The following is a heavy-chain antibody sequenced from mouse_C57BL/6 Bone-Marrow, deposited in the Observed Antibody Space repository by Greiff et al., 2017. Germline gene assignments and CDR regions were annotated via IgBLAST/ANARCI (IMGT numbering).Heavy chain of an antibody. D-gene: IGHD2-1*01. CDR3: ASYFGNLAWFAY. CDR1: GFNIKNTY. V-gene: IGHV14-3*01. Sequence: VQLKQSVAELVWPGASVKLSCTASGFNIKNTYMHWVKQRPEQGLEWIGRIDPANGNTKYAPKFQGKGTITADTSSNTAYLQLSSLSSADTAIYCGASYFGNLAWFAYWGQGALVTVSA. CDR2: IDPANGNT. J-gene: IGHJ3*01.